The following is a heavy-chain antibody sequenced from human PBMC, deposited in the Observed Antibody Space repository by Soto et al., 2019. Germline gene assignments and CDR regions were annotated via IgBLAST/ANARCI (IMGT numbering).Heavy chain of an antibody. CDR2: IDWDDDK. CDR1: GFSLITSGMC. J-gene: IGHJ4*02. V-gene: IGHV2-70*11. Sequence: SGPTLVNPTQTLTLTFTFSGFSLITSGMCVSWIRQPPGKALEWLARIDWDDDKYYSTSLKTRLTISKDTSKNQVVLTMTNMDPVDTATYYCARILENSSGWYYFDYWGQGTLVTVSS. D-gene: IGHD6-19*01. CDR3: ARILENSSGWYYFDY.